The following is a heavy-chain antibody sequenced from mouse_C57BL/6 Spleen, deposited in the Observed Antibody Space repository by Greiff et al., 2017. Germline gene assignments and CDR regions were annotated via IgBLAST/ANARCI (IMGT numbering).Heavy chain of an antibody. J-gene: IGHJ3*01. Sequence: QVQLQQPGAALVMPGASVKLSCKASGYTFTSYWMHWVKQRPGQGLEWIGEIDPSDSYTNYNQTFKGKSTLTVDKSSSTAYMQLSSLTSEDSAVYYCATDYYSNPFAYWGQGTLVTVAA. V-gene: IGHV1-69*01. CDR2: IDPSDSYT. CDR3: ATDYYSNPFAY. D-gene: IGHD2-5*01. CDR1: GYTFTSYW.